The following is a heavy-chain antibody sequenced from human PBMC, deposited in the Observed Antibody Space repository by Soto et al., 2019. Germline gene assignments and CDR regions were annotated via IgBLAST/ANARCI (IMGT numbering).Heavy chain of an antibody. D-gene: IGHD3-16*01. Sequence: GGSLRLSCVGSGFTFSNHLMNWVRQAPGQGLEWVANIKADGSEKYYVDSVKGRFTISRDNAKNSLYLQMNSLRAEDTAVYYCARARGVDCWGQGTQVTVS. CDR2: IKADGSEK. CDR1: GFTFSNHL. J-gene: IGHJ4*02. CDR3: ARARGVDC. V-gene: IGHV3-7*03.